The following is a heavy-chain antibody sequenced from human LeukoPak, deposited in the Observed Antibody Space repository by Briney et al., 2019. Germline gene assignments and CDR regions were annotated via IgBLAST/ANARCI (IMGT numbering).Heavy chain of an antibody. Sequence: GASVKVSCKASGYTFTSYYMHWVRQAPGQGLEWMGIINPSGGSTTYAQKFQGRVTMTRDTSKNQFSLKLSSVTAADTAVYYCARDLYGFVWGQGTLVTVSS. J-gene: IGHJ4*02. V-gene: IGHV1-46*01. CDR2: INPSGGST. CDR3: ARDLYGFV. D-gene: IGHD2-2*02. CDR1: GYTFTSYY.